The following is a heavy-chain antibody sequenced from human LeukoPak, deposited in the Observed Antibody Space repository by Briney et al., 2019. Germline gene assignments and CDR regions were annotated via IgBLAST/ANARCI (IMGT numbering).Heavy chain of an antibody. V-gene: IGHV1-2*02. Sequence: ASVKVSCKASGYTFTGYYMHWVRQAPGQGLEWMGWINPNSGGANYAQKFQGRVTMTRDTSISTAYMELSRLRSDDTAVYYCARAGTRNYYYYYMDVWGQGTMVTVSS. CDR2: INPNSGGA. D-gene: IGHD3-10*01. J-gene: IGHJ6*03. CDR1: GYTFTGYY. CDR3: ARAGTRNYYYYYMDV.